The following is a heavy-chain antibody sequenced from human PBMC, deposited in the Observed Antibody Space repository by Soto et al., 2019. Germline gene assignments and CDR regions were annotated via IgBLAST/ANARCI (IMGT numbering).Heavy chain of an antibody. J-gene: IGHJ4*02. CDR3: ARRSRAARRGYFDY. V-gene: IGHV3-33*01. CDR2: IWYDGSNK. Sequence: QVQLVESGGGVVQPGRSLRLSCAASGFTFSSYGMHWVRQAPGKGLEWVAVIWYDGSNKYYADSVKGRFTISRDNSKNTLYLQMNSLRAEDTAVYYCARRSRAARRGYFDYWGQGTLVTVSS. CDR1: GFTFSSYG. D-gene: IGHD6-6*01.